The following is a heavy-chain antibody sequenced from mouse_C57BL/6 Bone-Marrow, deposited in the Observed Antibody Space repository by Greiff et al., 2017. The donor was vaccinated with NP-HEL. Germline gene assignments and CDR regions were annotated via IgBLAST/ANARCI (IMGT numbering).Heavy chain of an antibody. D-gene: IGHD2-3*01. Sequence: QVHVKQPGAELVKPGASVKLSCKASGYTFTSYWMHWVKQRPGQGLEWIGMIHPNSGSTNYNEKFKSKATLTVDKSSSTAYMQLSSLTSEDSAVYYCARGDGYYKTWFAYWGQGTLVTVSA. CDR3: ARGDGYYKTWFAY. CDR1: GYTFTSYW. J-gene: IGHJ3*01. CDR2: IHPNSGST. V-gene: IGHV1-64*01.